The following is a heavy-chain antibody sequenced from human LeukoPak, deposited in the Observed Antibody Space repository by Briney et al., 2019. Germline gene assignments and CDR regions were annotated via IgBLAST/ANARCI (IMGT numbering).Heavy chain of an antibody. J-gene: IGHJ3*02. D-gene: IGHD4-23*01. Sequence: GRSLRLSCAASGFTFSSYWMSWVRQAPGKGLEWVANIKQDGSEKYYVDSVKGRFTISRDNAKNSLYLQMNSLRAEDTAVYYCARDPSVGAFDIWGQGTMVTVSS. CDR1: GFTFSSYW. V-gene: IGHV3-7*01. CDR2: IKQDGSEK. CDR3: ARDPSVGAFDI.